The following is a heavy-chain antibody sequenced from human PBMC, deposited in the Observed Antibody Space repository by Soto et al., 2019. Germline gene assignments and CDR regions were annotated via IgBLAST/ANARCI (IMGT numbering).Heavy chain of an antibody. CDR1: GASISSGDYS. Sequence: ASETLSLTCAVSGASISSGDYSWSWIRQPPGKGLEWIGYIYHSGRTTYNPSLKSRLTMSLDRSKNQSSLNLNSVTAADTAVYYCASDYGSGSYRFDYWGRGTLVTVSS. V-gene: IGHV4-30-2*01. J-gene: IGHJ4*02. CDR3: ASDYGSGSYRFDY. CDR2: IYHSGRT. D-gene: IGHD3-10*01.